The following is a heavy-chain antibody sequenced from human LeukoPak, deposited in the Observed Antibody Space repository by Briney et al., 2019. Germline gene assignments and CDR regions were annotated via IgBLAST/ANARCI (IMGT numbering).Heavy chain of an antibody. CDR1: GFTFSSYW. CDR2: INSDGSST. Sequence: GGSLRLSCAASGFTFSSYWMHWVRQAPGKGLVWVSRINSDGSSTTYADSVKGRFTISRDNSKNTLYLQMNSLKAEDTALYYCAKSDHGNGDYDYWGQGTLVTVSS. D-gene: IGHD1-26*01. J-gene: IGHJ4*02. V-gene: IGHV3-74*01. CDR3: AKSDHGNGDYDY.